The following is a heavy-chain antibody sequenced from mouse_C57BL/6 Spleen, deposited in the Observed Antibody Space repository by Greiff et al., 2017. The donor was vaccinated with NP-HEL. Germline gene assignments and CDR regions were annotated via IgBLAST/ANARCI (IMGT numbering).Heavy chain of an antibody. J-gene: IGHJ1*03. D-gene: IGHD5-1*01. V-gene: IGHV1-52*01. CDR1: GYTFTSYW. CDR3: ASSPGCTYRYFDV. Sequence: VQLQQSGAELVRPGSSVKLSCKASGYTFTSYWMHWVKQRPVQGLEWIGNIDPSDSETHYNQKFKDKATLTVDKSSSTAYMQLSSLTSEDSAVYSVASSPGCTYRYFDVWGTGTTVTVSA. CDR2: IDPSDSET.